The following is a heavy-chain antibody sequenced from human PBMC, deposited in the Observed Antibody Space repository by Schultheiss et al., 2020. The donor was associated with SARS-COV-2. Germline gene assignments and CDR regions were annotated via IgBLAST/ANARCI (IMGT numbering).Heavy chain of an antibody. CDR3: ARGEGYSSSWYPPRWYFDL. CDR2: ISYDGSNK. CDR1: GFTFSSYA. Sequence: SLKISCAASGFTFSSYATSWVRQAPGKGLEWVAVISYDGSNKYYADSVKGRFTISRDNAKNTLYLQMNTLRAEDTAVYYCARGEGYSSSWYPPRWYFDLWGRGTLVTVSS. V-gene: IGHV3-30*04. D-gene: IGHD6-13*01. J-gene: IGHJ2*01.